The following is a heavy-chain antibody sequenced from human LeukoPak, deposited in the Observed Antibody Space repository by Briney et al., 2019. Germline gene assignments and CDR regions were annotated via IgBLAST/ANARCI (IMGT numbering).Heavy chain of an antibody. CDR3: ARDIWYYYGSGSYYSYYYGMDV. CDR1: GGSFSGYY. CDR2: INHSGST. D-gene: IGHD3-10*01. V-gene: IGHV4-34*01. Sequence: SETLSLTCAVYGGSFSGYYWSWIRQPPGKGLEWIGEINHSGSTNYNPSLKSRVTISVDKSKNQFSLKLSSVTAADTAVYYCARDIWYYYGSGSYYSYYYGMDVWGQGTTVTVSS. J-gene: IGHJ6*02.